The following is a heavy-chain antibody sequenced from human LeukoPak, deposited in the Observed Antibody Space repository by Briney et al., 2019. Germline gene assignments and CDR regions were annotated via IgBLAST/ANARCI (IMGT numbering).Heavy chain of an antibody. CDR1: GFTSTKYA. CDR3: AKGAYDYIEIAYFDS. J-gene: IGHJ4*02. D-gene: IGHD5-12*01. V-gene: IGHV3-23*01. Sequence: GGSLRLSCAASGFTSTKYAMNWFGQAPGKGLEGVSVLIGSSGSTDSADSVKGRFTMSRDISKNTLFLQMNSLRAEDTAIYYCAKGAYDYIEIAYFDSWGQGTLVTVSS. CDR2: LIGSSGST.